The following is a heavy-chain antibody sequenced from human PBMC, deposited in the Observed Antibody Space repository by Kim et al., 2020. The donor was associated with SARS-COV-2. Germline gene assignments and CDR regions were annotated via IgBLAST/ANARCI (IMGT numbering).Heavy chain of an antibody. J-gene: IGHJ4*02. D-gene: IGHD3-10*01. Sequence: SETLSLTCAVYGGSFSGYYWSWIRQPPGKGLEWIGEINHSGSTNYNPSLKSRVTISVDTSKNQFSLKLSSVTAADTAVYYCARWKPGSSSRYFDYWGQGTLVTVSS. CDR1: GGSFSGYY. CDR2: INHSGST. CDR3: ARWKPGSSSRYFDY. V-gene: IGHV4-34*01.